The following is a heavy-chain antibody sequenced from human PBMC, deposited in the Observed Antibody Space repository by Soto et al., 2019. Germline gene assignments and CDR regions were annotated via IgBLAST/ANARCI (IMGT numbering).Heavy chain of an antibody. Sequence: QVQVVQSGAEVKKPGSSVKVSCTASGGTFSNYAISWVRQAPGQGLEWMGAIIPIFGTTHYARSFQGRVAITADESTSTAYLELSSLRSEDTAVYYCARLSVAAYPWGQGTLVTVSS. CDR1: GGTFSNYA. D-gene: IGHD6-19*01. V-gene: IGHV1-69*12. J-gene: IGHJ4*02. CDR3: ARLSVAAYP. CDR2: IIPIFGTT.